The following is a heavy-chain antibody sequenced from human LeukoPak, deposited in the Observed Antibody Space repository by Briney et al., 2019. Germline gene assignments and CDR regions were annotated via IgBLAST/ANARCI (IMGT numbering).Heavy chain of an antibody. Sequence: PSETLSLTCALSGGSITDYYYNWVRQPPGKGLEWIGEINHSGSTTYNPSLKSRVIIAVDTSKNQFSLKLSSVTAADTAVYYCAKWTEGGAFDSWGQGTMLIVSS. J-gene: IGHJ3*01. D-gene: IGHD1-26*01. CDR2: INHSGST. CDR1: GGSITDYY. V-gene: IGHV4-34*01. CDR3: AKWTEGGAFDS.